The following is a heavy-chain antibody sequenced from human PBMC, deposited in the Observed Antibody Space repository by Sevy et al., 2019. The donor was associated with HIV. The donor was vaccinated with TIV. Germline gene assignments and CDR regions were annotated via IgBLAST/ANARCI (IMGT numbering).Heavy chain of an antibody. CDR2: MNTDGSST. Sequence: GGSLRLSCEASGFDFSSHWMQWVRQAPGKGVVWVSRMNTDGSSTNYADSVKGRFTISRDNAKNTLYLEMNNLRDEDTALYYCATPRFDFWGPGTLVTVSS. CDR3: ATPRFDF. CDR1: GFDFSSHW. V-gene: IGHV3-74*01. J-gene: IGHJ4*02.